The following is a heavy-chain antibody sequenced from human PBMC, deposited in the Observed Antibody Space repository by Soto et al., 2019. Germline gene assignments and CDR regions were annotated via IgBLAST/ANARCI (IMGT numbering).Heavy chain of an antibody. V-gene: IGHV3-74*01. D-gene: IGHD3-10*01. J-gene: IGHJ6*02. CDR1: GFTFSNCW. CDR2: INSDGSTT. CDR3: ARGVRGHYGKDV. Sequence: EVQLVESGGGLVQPGGSLRLSCAASGFTFSNCWIHWVRQAPGKGLMWVSRINSDGSTTNYADSVKGRFTISRDNAKNTLYLQMNSLRAEDTALYYCARGVRGHYGKDVWGQGTTVTVSS.